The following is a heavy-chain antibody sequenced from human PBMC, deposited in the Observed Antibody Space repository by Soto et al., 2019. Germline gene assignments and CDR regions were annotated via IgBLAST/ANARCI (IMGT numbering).Heavy chain of an antibody. D-gene: IGHD3-22*01. J-gene: IGHJ4*02. V-gene: IGHV3-23*01. Sequence: GGSLRLSCAASGFTFSSYAMSWVRQAPGKGLEWVSAISGSGGSTYYADSVKGRFTISRDYSKNTLYLQMNSLRAEDTSVYYCAKASTIKGYYYDSSGYYFDYWGQGTLVTVSS. CDR2: ISGSGGST. CDR1: GFTFSSYA. CDR3: AKASTIKGYYYDSSGYYFDY.